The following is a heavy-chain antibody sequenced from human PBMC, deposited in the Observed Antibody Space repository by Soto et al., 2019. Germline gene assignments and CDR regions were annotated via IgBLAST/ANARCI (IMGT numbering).Heavy chain of an antibody. CDR1: GLTFSDHY. CDR2: ISSSAGTI. J-gene: IGHJ6*02. D-gene: IGHD3-10*01. Sequence: QVQLVESGGGLVKPGGSLRLSCAASGLTFSDHYMTWIRQAPGKGLEWISYISSSAGTIYYADSVKGRFTISRDNAKNSLSLQMTNLRAEDTAVYYCARAPYLGSGTYYYYALDVWGQGTTVTVSS. V-gene: IGHV3-11*01. CDR3: ARAPYLGSGTYYYYALDV.